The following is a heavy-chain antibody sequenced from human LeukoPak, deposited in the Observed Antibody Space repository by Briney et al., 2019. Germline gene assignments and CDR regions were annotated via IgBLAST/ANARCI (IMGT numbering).Heavy chain of an antibody. CDR3: ARGPSSWYWYFDL. CDR2: IIPIFGTA. J-gene: IGHJ2*01. Sequence: ASVKVSCKASGGTFSSYAISWVRQAPGQGLEWMGGIIPIFGTANYAQKFQGRVTITADESTSTAYLELSSLRSEDTAVYYCARGPSSWYWYFDLWGRGTLVTVSS. D-gene: IGHD6-13*01. V-gene: IGHV1-69*13. CDR1: GGTFSSYA.